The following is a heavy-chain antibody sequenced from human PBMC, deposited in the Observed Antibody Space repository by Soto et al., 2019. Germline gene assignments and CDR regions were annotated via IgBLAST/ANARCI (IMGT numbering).Heavy chain of an antibody. V-gene: IGHV4-31*03. Sequence: SETLSLTCTVSGGSISSGGYYWSWIRQHPEKGLEWIGYIYYTGNTYYNASLKSRVTISVDTSNNQFSLKLSSVTAADTAVYYCARVGISSSDAFDIWGQGTTVTVSS. J-gene: IGHJ3*02. CDR2: IYYTGNT. CDR1: GGSISSGGYY. D-gene: IGHD6-6*01. CDR3: ARVGISSSDAFDI.